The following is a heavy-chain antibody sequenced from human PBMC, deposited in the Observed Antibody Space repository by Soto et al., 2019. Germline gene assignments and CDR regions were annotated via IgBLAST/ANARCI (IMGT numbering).Heavy chain of an antibody. J-gene: IGHJ1*01. CDR1: GFSFSGYW. CDR2: RKFDGREK. V-gene: IGHV3-7*03. Sequence: GGSLRLSCVASGFSFSGYWMSWVRQAPGKGPEWVANRKFDGREKQSGGSVRGRFSISRDNFRNSLILQMNSLRAWDTAIYYCVKDGGYCSSATCYSPRHHYYGSWGQGNLGAVSS. D-gene: IGHD2-2*01. CDR3: VKDGGYCSSATCYSPRHHYYGS.